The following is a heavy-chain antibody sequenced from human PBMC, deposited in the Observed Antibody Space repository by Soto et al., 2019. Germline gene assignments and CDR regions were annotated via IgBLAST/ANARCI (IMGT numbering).Heavy chain of an antibody. CDR2: TYYRSKWYN. CDR1: GDSVSSNSAA. J-gene: IGHJ6*02. V-gene: IGHV6-1*01. D-gene: IGHD6-13*01. Sequence: SQTLSLTCAISGDSVSSNSAAWNWIRQSPSRGLEWLGRTYYRSKWYNDYAVSVKSRITINPDTSKNQFSLQLNSVTPEDTAVYYCARERAAAGTHYYHYVMDVWGQGTTVTVSS. CDR3: ARERAAAGTHYYHYVMDV.